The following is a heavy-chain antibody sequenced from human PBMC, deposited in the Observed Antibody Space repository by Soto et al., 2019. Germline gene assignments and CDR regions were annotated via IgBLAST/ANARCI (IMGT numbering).Heavy chain of an antibody. V-gene: IGHV5-51*01. CDR2: IYPGDSDT. Sequence: GESLKISCKGSGYSFTSYWIGWVRQMPGKGLEWMGIIYPGDSDTRYSPSFQGQVTISAAKSISTAYLQWSSLKASDTAMYYCARATYYYDSSGYYGDAFDIWGQGTMVTVSS. CDR3: ARATYYYDSSGYYGDAFDI. D-gene: IGHD3-22*01. J-gene: IGHJ3*02. CDR1: GYSFTSYW.